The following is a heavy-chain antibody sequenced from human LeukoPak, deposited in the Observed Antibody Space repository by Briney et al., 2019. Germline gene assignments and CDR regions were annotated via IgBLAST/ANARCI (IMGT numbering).Heavy chain of an antibody. Sequence: GGSLRLSCAASGFTFSSYEMNWVRQAPGKGLEWVSYISSSGSTIYYADSVKGRFTISRDNAKNSLYLQMNSMRAEDTAVYYCAIDMVLAAAGYFDYWGQGTLVTVSS. CDR3: AIDMVLAAAGYFDY. CDR2: ISSSGSTI. V-gene: IGHV3-48*03. D-gene: IGHD6-13*01. CDR1: GFTFSSYE. J-gene: IGHJ4*02.